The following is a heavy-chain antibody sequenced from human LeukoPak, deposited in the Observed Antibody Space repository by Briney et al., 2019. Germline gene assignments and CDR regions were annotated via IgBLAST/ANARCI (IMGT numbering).Heavy chain of an antibody. V-gene: IGHV5-51*01. D-gene: IGHD6-19*01. Sequence: GESRNSYFKGPGYRFTSYWIGWVRPMPGKGLGWMGIIYPGESDTRYSPSSQGQVTISADKSISTAYLQWSSLKASDTAMYYCARQRYSSGPQDYWGQGTLVTVSS. CDR3: ARQRYSSGPQDY. J-gene: IGHJ4*02. CDR2: IYPGESDT. CDR1: GYRFTSYW.